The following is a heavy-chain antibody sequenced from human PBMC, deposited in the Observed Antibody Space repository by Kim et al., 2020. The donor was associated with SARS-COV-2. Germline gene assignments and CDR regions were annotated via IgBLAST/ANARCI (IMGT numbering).Heavy chain of an antibody. J-gene: IGHJ4*02. CDR2: ISDNGVYI. Sequence: GGSLRLSCAAAGFTFSAHSMNWVRQAPGKGLEWVSSISDNGVYIFYGDSVKGRFTTSRDNAENSLYLQMNSLRAEDTAIYYCARHCRVSTFCFENWGQGTLVTVSS. D-gene: IGHD2-15*01. CDR3: ARHCRVSTFCFEN. V-gene: IGHV3-21*06. CDR1: GFTFSAHS.